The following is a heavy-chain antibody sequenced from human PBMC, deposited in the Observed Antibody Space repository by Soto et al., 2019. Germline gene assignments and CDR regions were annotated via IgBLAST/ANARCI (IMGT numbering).Heavy chain of an antibody. CDR3: HYYDSSGYLPRDAFDI. V-gene: IGHV1-24*01. J-gene: IGHJ3*02. Sequence: ASVNVSCKVSGYTNTELSMHWVRQAPGKGLEWMGGFDPEDGETIYAQKFQGRVTMTEDTSTDTAYMELSSLRSEDTAVYYCHYYDSSGYLPRDAFDIWGQGTMVTVSS. CDR2: FDPEDGET. CDR1: GYTNTELS. D-gene: IGHD3-22*01.